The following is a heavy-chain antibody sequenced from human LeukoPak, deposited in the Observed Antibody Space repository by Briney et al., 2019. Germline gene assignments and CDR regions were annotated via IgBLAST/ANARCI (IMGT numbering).Heavy chain of an antibody. CDR2: IGTAGDT. CDR3: ARGARSGSYSPYFDY. J-gene: IGHJ4*02. Sequence: GGSLRLSCAASGFTLSTYDMHWVSRGTGKGLEWVSAIGTAGDTYYPGSVKGRFTISRENAKNSLYLQMNSLRAGDTAVYYCARGARSGSYSPYFDYWGQGILVTVSS. D-gene: IGHD1-26*01. V-gene: IGHV3-13*01. CDR1: GFTLSTYD.